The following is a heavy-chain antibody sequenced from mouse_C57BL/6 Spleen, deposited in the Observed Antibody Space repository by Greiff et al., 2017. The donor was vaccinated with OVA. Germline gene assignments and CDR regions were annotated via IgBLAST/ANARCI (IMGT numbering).Heavy chain of an antibody. CDR1: GYTFTSYW. CDR2: IYPGSGST. CDR3: AYYYGSSPAWFAY. V-gene: IGHV1-55*01. J-gene: IGHJ3*01. Sequence: QVQLQQPGAELVKPGASVKMSCKASGYTFTSYWITWVKQRPGQGLEWIGDIYPGSGSTNYNEKFKSKATLTVDTSSSTAYMQLSSLTSEDSAGYYCAYYYGSSPAWFAYWGQGTLVTVSA. D-gene: IGHD1-1*01.